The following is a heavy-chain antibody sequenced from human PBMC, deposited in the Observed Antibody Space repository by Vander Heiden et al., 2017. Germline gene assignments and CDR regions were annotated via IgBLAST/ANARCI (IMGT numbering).Heavy chain of an antibody. Sequence: EVQLVASGGGLVKPGGSRRLLCAASGITFSNYSMSWVHQAPGKGLEWVSSISSRNSFIYYADSVKGRFTISRDNAKNSLYLHMNSLRAEDTAVYYCARTGEWEPYYFDYWGQGTLVTVSS. J-gene: IGHJ4*02. CDR3: ARTGEWEPYYFDY. D-gene: IGHD1-26*01. CDR2: ISSRNSFI. V-gene: IGHV3-21*01. CDR1: GITFSNYS.